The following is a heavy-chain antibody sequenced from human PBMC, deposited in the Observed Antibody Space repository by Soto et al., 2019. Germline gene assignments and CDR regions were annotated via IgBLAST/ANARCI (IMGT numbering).Heavy chain of an antibody. V-gene: IGHV4-59*01. J-gene: IGHJ5*02. CDR1: GGSISSYY. CDR2: IYYSGST. Sequence: SETLSLTCTVSGGSISSYYWSWIRQPPGKGLEWIGYIYYSGSTNYNPSLKSRVTISVDTSKNQFSLKLSSVTAADTAVYYCARDQREYYYDSSGLNWFDPWGQGTLVTVSS. CDR3: ARDQREYYYDSSGLNWFDP. D-gene: IGHD3-22*01.